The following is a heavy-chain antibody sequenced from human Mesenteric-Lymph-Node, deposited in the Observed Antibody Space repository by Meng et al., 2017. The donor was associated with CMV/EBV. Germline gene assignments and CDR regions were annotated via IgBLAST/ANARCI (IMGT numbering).Heavy chain of an antibody. J-gene: IGHJ4*02. CDR3: VRHSALLVTNFDY. CDR1: GGSISSSSYS. CDR2: IYYSGSTY. Sequence: QLQLQESGPGLVKPSETLSLTCTVPGGSISSSSYSWGWIRQPPGKGLEWIGYIYYSGSTYYYNPSLKTRVTISVDTSKNQFSLKLSSVTAADTAVYYCVRHSALLVTNFDYWGQGTLVTVSS. D-gene: IGHD5-18*01. V-gene: IGHV4-39*01.